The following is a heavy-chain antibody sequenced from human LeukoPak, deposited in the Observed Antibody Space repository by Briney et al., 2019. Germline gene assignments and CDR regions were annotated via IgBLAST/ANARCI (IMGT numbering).Heavy chain of an antibody. Sequence: ASVKVSCKASGYTFTSYDINWVRQATGQGLEWMGWMNPNSGNAGYAQKFQGRVTMTRNTSISTAYMELSSLRSEDTAVYHCARDGYGSGTEDYWGQGTLVTVSS. D-gene: IGHD3-10*01. CDR2: MNPNSGNA. CDR3: ARDGYGSGTEDY. CDR1: GYTFTSYD. J-gene: IGHJ4*02. V-gene: IGHV1-8*01.